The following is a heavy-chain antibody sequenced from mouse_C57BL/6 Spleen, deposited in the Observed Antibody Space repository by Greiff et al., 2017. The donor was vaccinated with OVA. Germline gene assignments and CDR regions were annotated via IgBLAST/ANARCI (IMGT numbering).Heavy chain of an antibody. D-gene: IGHD1-1*01. CDR2: INPSTGGT. CDR3: ARRFITTVGGYYFDY. V-gene: IGHV1-42*01. Sequence: VQLQQSGPELVKPGASVKISCKASGYSFTGYYMNWVKQSPEKSLEWIGEINPSTGGTTYNQKFKAKATLTVDKSSSTAYMQLKSLTSEDSAVYYCARRFITTVGGYYFDYWGQGTTLTVSS. CDR1: GYSFTGYY. J-gene: IGHJ2*01.